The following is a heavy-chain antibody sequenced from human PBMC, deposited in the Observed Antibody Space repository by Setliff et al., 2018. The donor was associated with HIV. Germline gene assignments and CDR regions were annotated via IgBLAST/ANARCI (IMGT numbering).Heavy chain of an antibody. CDR2: ISHSGST. CDR1: GGSLSGYY. J-gene: IGHJ6*02. CDR3: ARSPSYSSSFSYYYYSMDV. D-gene: IGHD6-6*01. V-gene: IGHV4-34*01. Sequence: SETLSLTCAVYGGSLSGYYWSWIRQPPGKGLEWFGEISHSGSTNYNPSLKSRVTISVDTSKNQFSLKLSSVTAADTAVYYCARSPSYSSSFSYYYYSMDVWGQGTTVTVSS.